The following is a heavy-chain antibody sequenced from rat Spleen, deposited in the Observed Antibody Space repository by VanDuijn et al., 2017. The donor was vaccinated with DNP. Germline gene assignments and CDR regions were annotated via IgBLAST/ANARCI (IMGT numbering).Heavy chain of an antibody. CDR1: GYSITRSF. V-gene: IGHV3-1*01. CDR3: ARGLNYGGYSGDY. CDR2: ISYSGST. D-gene: IGHD1-11*01. Sequence: EVQLQESGPGLVKPSQSLSLTCSVTGYSITRSFRWNWIRKFPGNKMEWIGHISYSGSTSYNPSLKSRISITRDTSKNQFFLQLNSVTTEDTATYYCARGLNYGGYSGDYWGQGVMVTVSS. J-gene: IGHJ2*01.